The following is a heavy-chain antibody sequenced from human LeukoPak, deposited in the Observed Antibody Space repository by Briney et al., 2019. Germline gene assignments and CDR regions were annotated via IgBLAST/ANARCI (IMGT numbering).Heavy chain of an antibody. J-gene: IGHJ3*02. CDR2: ISSSSSYI. V-gene: IGHV3-21*01. CDR1: GFTFSSYS. CDR3: ARRAPEDAFDI. Sequence: GGSLRLSCAASGFTFSSYSMNWVRQAPGKGLEWVSSISSSSSYIYYADSVKGRFTISRDNAKNSLYLQMNSLRAEDTAVYYCARRAPEDAFDIWGPGKMVTVSS.